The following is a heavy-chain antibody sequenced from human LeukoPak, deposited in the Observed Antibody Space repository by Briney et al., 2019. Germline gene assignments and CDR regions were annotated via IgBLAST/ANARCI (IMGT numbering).Heavy chain of an antibody. J-gene: IGHJ4*02. CDR2: TYHSGRT. V-gene: IGHV4-4*02. Sequence: SETLSLTCAVSGGSISSNNWWSWVRQPPGKGLEWIGETYHSGRTNYNPSLKSRVTTSVDKSKNQLSLELSFVTAADTAVYYCARHGDCYFDYWGQGSLVTVSA. CDR3: ARHGDCYFDY. D-gene: IGHD3-10*01. CDR1: GGSISSNNW.